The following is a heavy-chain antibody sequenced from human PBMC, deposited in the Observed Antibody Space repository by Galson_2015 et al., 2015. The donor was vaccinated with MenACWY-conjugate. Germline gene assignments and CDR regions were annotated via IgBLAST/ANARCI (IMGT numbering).Heavy chain of an antibody. D-gene: IGHD3-10*01. J-gene: IGHJ4*02. CDR2: IIPIFGTA. CDR3: ATDRSAGSFLDFDY. V-gene: IGHV1-69*13. Sequence: SVKVSCKASGGTFSSYAISWVRQAPGQGLEWMGGIIPIFGTANYAQKFQGRVTITADESTSTAYMELSSLRSEDTAVYYCATDRSAGSFLDFDYWGQGTLVTVSS. CDR1: GGTFSSYA.